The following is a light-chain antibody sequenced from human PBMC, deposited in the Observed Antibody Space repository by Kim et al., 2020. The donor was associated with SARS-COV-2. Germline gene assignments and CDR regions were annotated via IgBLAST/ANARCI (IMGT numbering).Light chain of an antibody. CDR1: GSDVGGNNY. CDR2: EVS. J-gene: IGLJ1*01. V-gene: IGLV2-8*01. CDR3: SSYAGKV. Sequence: GSPAQSFTCTCTGTGSDVGGNNYDSWNSQHPGKAPNLMMCEVSKLPLGVPARFSGSKSGKTASLTVSGLQAEDEADYYCSSYAGKVFGTGTKVTVL.